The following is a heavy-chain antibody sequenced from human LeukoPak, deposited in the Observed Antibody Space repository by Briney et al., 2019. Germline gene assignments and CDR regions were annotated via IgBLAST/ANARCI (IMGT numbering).Heavy chain of an antibody. CDR1: GFTFSNAW. V-gene: IGHV3-15*01. Sequence: PGGSLRLSCAASGFTFSNAWMSWVRQAPGKGLEWVGRIKSKTDGGTTDYAAPVKGRFTISRDDSKNTLYLQMNSLKTEDTAVYYCTTDSSVFNNIVVVPASRFGWFDPWGQGTLVTVSS. J-gene: IGHJ5*02. D-gene: IGHD2-2*01. CDR2: IKSKTDGGTT. CDR3: TTDSSVFNNIVVVPASRFGWFDP.